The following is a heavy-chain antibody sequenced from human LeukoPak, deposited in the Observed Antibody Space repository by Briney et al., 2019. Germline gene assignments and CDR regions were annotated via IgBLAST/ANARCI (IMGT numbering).Heavy chain of an antibody. V-gene: IGHV4-59*01. J-gene: IGHJ5*02. CDR3: ARANRYSYGLNWFDP. CDR2: IYYSGST. D-gene: IGHD5-18*01. Sequence: SETLSLTCTVSGGSISSYYWSWLRQPPGKGLEWIGYIYYSGSTNYNPSLKSRVTISVDTSKNQFSLKLSSVTAADTAVYYCARANRYSYGLNWFDPWGQGTLVTVSS. CDR1: GGSISSYY.